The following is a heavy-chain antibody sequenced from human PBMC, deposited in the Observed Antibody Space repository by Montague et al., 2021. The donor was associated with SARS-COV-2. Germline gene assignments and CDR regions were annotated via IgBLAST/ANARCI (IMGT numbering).Heavy chain of an antibody. Sequence: TLSLIRAVSGASISNGGYTWSWIQRPPGKGLEWIGYIYQSGTTRYNPSLKSRVTMSVDKSKNQFSLQLTSVIAADTAIYFCARSMIRGGLNWFDPWGQGTLVTVSS. CDR2: IYQSGTT. J-gene: IGHJ5*02. CDR1: GASISNGGYT. D-gene: IGHD3-10*01. CDR3: ARSMIRGGLNWFDP. V-gene: IGHV4-30-2*01.